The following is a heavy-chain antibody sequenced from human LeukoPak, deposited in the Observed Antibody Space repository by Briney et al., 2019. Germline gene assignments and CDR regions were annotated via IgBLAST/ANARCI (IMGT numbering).Heavy chain of an antibody. D-gene: IGHD6-19*01. J-gene: IGHJ4*02. CDR1: GYTFGTYD. CDR2: ISGKNGNT. V-gene: IGHV1-18*01. Sequence: ASVKVSCKASGYTFGTYDISWVRQAPGQGLEWMGWISGKNGNTNYAQKVQGRVTMTTDTSTSTAYMDLRSLRSDDTALYYCTRGGASSGYDYWGQGTLVTVSS. CDR3: TRGGASSGYDY.